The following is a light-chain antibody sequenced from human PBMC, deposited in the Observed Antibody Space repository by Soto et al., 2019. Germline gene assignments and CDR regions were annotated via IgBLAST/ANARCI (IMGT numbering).Light chain of an antibody. V-gene: IGKV2-28*01. CDR2: FVS. Sequence: DIVMTQSPLSLPVTLGEPASISCRSSQSLVYTDGNTYLEWFLQKPGQSPQLLIYFVSRRASGVTDRFSGSGSGTDFTLKISRVEPEDVGVYYCMQALQGLTFGGGTKVEIK. CDR1: QSLVYTDGNTY. J-gene: IGKJ4*01. CDR3: MQALQGLT.